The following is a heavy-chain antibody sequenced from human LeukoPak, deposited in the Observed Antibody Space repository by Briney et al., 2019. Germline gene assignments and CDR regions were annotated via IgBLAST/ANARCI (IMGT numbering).Heavy chain of an antibody. CDR3: AKDRSCSSTSCYWVDY. V-gene: IGHV3-23*01. J-gene: IGHJ4*02. Sequence: PGGSLRLSCAASGFTFSSYSMNWVRQAPGKGLEWVSAISGSGGSTYYADSVKGRFTISRDNSKNTLYLQMNSLRAEDTAVYYCAKDRSCSSTSCYWVDYWGQGTLVTVSS. CDR1: GFTFSSYS. CDR2: ISGSGGST. D-gene: IGHD2-2*01.